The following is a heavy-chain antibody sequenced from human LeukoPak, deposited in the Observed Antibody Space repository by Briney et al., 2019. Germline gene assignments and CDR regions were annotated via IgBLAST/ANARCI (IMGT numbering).Heavy chain of an antibody. J-gene: IGHJ4*02. Sequence: SETLSLTCTVSGGSISSGGYYWSWIRQHPGKGLEWIGYIYYSGSTYHNPSLKSRVTISVDTSKNQFSLKLSSVTAADTAVYYCARAVLGLWFGELAPDYWGQGTLVTVSS. CDR2: IYYSGST. CDR1: GGSISSGGYY. V-gene: IGHV4-31*03. CDR3: ARAVLGLWFGELAPDY. D-gene: IGHD3-10*01.